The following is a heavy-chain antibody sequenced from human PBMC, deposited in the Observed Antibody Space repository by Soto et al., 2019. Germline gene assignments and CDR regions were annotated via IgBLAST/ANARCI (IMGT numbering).Heavy chain of an antibody. J-gene: IGHJ1*01. CDR3: ARDAPHQQ. CDR2: IIPILGIA. Sequence: QVQLVQSGAEVKKPGSSVKVSCKASGGTFSSYTISWVRQAPGQGLEWMGRIIPILGIANYAQKFQGRVTITADKSTSTAYMELSSVRAEDTAVYYCARDAPHQQWGQGTLVTVSS. CDR1: GGTFSSYT. V-gene: IGHV1-69*08.